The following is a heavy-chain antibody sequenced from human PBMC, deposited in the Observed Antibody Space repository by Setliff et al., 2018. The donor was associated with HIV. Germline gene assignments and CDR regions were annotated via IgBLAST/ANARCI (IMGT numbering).Heavy chain of an antibody. CDR2: IKQDGSEK. CDR1: GGSISNSRYY. CDR3: AKGTKITTALYLAY. D-gene: IGHD6-13*01. Sequence: ETLSLTCTVSGGSISNSRYYWSWIRQPPGKGLEWVANIKQDGSEKYYVDFVKGRFSISRDNSKDTVFLQMDSLRAEDTAIYYCAKGTKITTALYLAYWGQGTLVTVSS. V-gene: IGHV3-7*03. J-gene: IGHJ1*01.